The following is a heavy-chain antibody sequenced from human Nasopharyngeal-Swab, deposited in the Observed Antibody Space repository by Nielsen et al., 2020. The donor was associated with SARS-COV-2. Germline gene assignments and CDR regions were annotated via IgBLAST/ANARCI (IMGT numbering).Heavy chain of an antibody. D-gene: IGHD6-13*01. CDR2: IYYNGST. J-gene: IGHJ5*02. CDR3: ARWRIAAAGNNWFDP. Sequence: RQAPGKGLEWIGSIYYNGSTYYNPSLKSRVTISVDTSKNQFSLKLSSVTAADTAVYYCARWRIAAAGNNWFDPWGQGTLVTVSS. V-gene: IGHV4-39*01.